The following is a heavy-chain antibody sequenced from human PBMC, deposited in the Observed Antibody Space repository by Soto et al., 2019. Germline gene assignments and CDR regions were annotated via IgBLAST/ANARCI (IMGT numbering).Heavy chain of an antibody. CDR3: AREGITNYNDYYFDS. D-gene: IGHD4-4*01. J-gene: IGHJ4*02. V-gene: IGHV3-21*01. CDR1: RFTLSCYS. CDR2: SSGSGNYT. Sequence: GESMRLTCSASRFTLSCYSMNWVRQSPGKGLEWISYSSGSGNYTYYAAFLRGRYTISHNYANTLLYMQRNSIRAEDTADYYCAREGITNYNDYYFDSWGQGTVVTVSS.